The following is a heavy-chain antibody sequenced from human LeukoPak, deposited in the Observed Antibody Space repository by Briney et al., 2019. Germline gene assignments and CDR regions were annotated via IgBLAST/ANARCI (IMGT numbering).Heavy chain of an antibody. J-gene: IGHJ4*02. CDR1: GFTFSSYA. Sequence: GGSLRLSCAASGFTFSSYAMSWVRQAPGKGLEWVSAISGSGGSTYYADSVKGRFTISRDNSKNTLYLQMNSLRAEDTAVYYCARDSYYYGSGYTSDFDYWGQGTLVTVPS. CDR2: ISGSGGST. D-gene: IGHD3-10*01. CDR3: ARDSYYYGSGYTSDFDY. V-gene: IGHV3-23*01.